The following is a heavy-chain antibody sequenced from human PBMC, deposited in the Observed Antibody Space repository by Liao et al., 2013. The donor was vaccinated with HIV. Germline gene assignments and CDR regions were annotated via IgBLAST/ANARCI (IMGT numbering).Heavy chain of an antibody. CDR1: GTSISSYY. V-gene: IGHV4-4*07. D-gene: IGHD4-17*01. J-gene: IGHJ4*02. CDR3: VRDYYGDYFDY. CDR2: IYSTGST. Sequence: QVQLQESGPGLVKPSETLSLTCTVSGTSISSYYWSWIRQPAGKGLEWIGRIYSTGSTSYSPSLEGRVTISLDMPNNQFSLNLRSVTAADTAMYYCVRDYYGDYFDYWGQGTKVTVSS.